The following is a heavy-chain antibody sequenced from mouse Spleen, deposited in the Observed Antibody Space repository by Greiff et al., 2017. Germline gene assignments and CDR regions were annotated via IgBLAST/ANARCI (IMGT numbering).Heavy chain of an antibody. CDR1: GYTFTGYW. D-gene: IGHD2-3*01. Sequence: VQLQQSGAELMKPGASVKLSCKATGYTFTGYWIEWVKQRPGHGLEWIGEILPGSGITNYNEKFKGKATFTADTSSNTAYMQLSSLTTEDSAIYYCARNLYDGYYYYAMDYWGQGTSVTVSS. J-gene: IGHJ4*01. CDR2: ILPGSGIT. CDR3: ARNLYDGYYYYAMDY. V-gene: IGHV1-9*01.